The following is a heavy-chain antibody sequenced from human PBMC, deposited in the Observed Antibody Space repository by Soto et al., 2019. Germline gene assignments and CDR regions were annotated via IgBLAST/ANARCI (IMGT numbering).Heavy chain of an antibody. J-gene: IGHJ4*02. V-gene: IGHV1-2*04. CDR3: ARDAGDILTGYSYYFDY. Sequence: ASVKVSCKASGYTFTGYYMHWVRQAPGQGLEWMGWINPNSGGTNYAQKFQGWVTMTRDTSISTAYMELSRLRSDDTAVYSCARDAGDILTGYSYYFDYWGQGTLVTVSS. CDR2: INPNSGGT. CDR1: GYTFTGYY. D-gene: IGHD3-9*01.